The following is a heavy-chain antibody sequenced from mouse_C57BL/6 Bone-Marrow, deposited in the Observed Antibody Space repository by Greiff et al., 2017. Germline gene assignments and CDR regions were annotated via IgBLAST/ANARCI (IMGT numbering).Heavy chain of an antibody. CDR1: GYTFTNYW. J-gene: IGHJ3*01. CDR3: ARSGAWAGFAY. CDR2: IYPGGGYT. V-gene: IGHV1-63*01. Sequence: VKLQESGAELVRPGTSVKMSCKASGYTFTNYWIGWAKQRPGHGLEWIGDIYPGGGYTNYNEKFKGKATLTADKSSSTAYMQFSSLTSEDSAIYYCARSGAWAGFAYWGQGTLVTASA. D-gene: IGHD3-2*02.